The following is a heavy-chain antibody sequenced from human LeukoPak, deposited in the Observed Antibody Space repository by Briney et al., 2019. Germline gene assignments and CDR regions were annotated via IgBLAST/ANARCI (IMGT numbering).Heavy chain of an antibody. CDR3: AKEPQAVIRSY. J-gene: IGHJ4*02. V-gene: IGHV3-53*05. CDR2: IYSGGST. D-gene: IGHD2-21*01. Sequence: GGSLRLSCAASGFTVSSNYMSWVRQAPGRGLEWVSVIYSGGSTYYADSVKGRFTISRDNSKNTLYLQMNSLRAEDTAVYYCAKEPQAVIRSYWGQGTLVTVSS. CDR1: GFTVSSNY.